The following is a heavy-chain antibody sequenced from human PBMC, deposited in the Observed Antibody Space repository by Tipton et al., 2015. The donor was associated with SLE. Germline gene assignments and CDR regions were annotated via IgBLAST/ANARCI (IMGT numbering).Heavy chain of an antibody. V-gene: IGHV4-59*01. D-gene: IGHD3-22*01. CDR3: ARDYCDSAGYTFIDV. J-gene: IGHJ6*03. CDR2: VFDTGST. Sequence: TLSLTCTVSGGSISNYYWSWIRQPPGKGLEWIGYVFDTGSTRYNPSLRSRVTISLNKSKNQFSLRLTSVTAADTAVYFCARDYCDSAGYTFIDVWGKGTTVSVS. CDR1: GGSISNYY.